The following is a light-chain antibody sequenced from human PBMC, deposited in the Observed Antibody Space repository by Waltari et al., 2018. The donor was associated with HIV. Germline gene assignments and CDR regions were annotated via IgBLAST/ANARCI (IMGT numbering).Light chain of an antibody. Sequence: QSALTQPPSAPGSLGQSVTLSCTCSSSDIGAYDSVSWFQQHPRSAPKLLLYEVTRRPSTVSDRFSGSRSGSTAFLTVAGLQPDDEATYFCSSYGDSLRVLFGGGTNVTVL. CDR2: EVT. J-gene: IGLJ3*02. CDR3: SSYGDSLRVL. V-gene: IGLV2-8*01. CDR1: SSDIGAYDS.